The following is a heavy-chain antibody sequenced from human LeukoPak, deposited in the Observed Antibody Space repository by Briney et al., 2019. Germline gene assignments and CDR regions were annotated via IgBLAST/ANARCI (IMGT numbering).Heavy chain of an antibody. CDR1: GGTFSSYA. D-gene: IGHD3-22*01. CDR3: ARNRYDSSGYLYYYYYGMDV. V-gene: IGHV1-69*13. Sequence: ASVKVSCKASGGTFSSYAISWVRQAPGQGLEWMGGIIPIFGTANYAQKFQGRVTITADESTSTAYMELSSLRSEDTAVYYCARNRYDSSGYLYYYYYGMDVWGQGTTVTVSS. J-gene: IGHJ6*02. CDR2: IIPIFGTA.